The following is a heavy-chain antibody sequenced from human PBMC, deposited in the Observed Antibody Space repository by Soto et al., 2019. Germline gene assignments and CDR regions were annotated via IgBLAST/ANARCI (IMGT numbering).Heavy chain of an antibody. CDR2: FDPEDGET. D-gene: IGHD5-18*01. J-gene: IGHJ4*02. CDR1: GYTLTELS. CDR3: ARRDGGYSYGVDY. Sequence: GASVKVSFKVSGYTLTELSMHWLRQAPGKGLEWMGGFDPEDGETIYAQKFQGRVTMTRDTSTSTVYMELSSLRSEDTAVYYCARRDGGYSYGVDYWGQGTLVTVSS. V-gene: IGHV1-24*01.